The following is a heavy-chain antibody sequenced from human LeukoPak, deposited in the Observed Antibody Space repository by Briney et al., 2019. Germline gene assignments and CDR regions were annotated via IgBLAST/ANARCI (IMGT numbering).Heavy chain of an antibody. V-gene: IGHV3-23*01. J-gene: IGHJ5*02. D-gene: IGHD2-15*01. Sequence: GGPLRLSCAASGFPFSSHAMSWVRPPPGKGLEWVAAISNGKTYYADSVRGRFAISRDDSTNTVYLHMNSLRDEDTALYHCVREAGYCAPVCVKTNWFDPWGQGTLVTVSS. CDR1: GFPFSSHA. CDR3: VREAGYCAPVCVKTNWFDP. CDR2: ISNGKT.